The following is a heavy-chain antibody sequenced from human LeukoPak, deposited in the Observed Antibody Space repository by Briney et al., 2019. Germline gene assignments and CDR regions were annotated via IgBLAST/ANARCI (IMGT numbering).Heavy chain of an antibody. CDR3: ARAGPIRSSSSGVDY. J-gene: IGHJ4*02. CDR2: IIPIFGTA. CDR1: GGTFSSYA. V-gene: IGHV1-69*05. Sequence: SVKVSCKASGGTFSSYAISWVRQAPGQGLEWMGGIIPIFGTANYAQKFQGRVTITTDESTSTAYMELSSLRSEDTAVYYCARAGPIRSSSSGVDYWGQGTLVTVSS. D-gene: IGHD6-6*01.